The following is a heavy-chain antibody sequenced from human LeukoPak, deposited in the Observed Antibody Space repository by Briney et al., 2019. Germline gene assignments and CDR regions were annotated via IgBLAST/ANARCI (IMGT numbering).Heavy chain of an antibody. CDR2: IGTGGDP. D-gene: IGHD1-26*01. CDR3: ARSGSYSTGFDY. V-gene: IGHV3-13*05. CDR1: GFTFSSYD. Sequence: GGSLRLSCAASGFTFSSYDMYGVRQATGQGLEWVSGIGTGGDPSYPGSVKGRFTISRENGKNSLYLQMNSLRAGDTAVYYCARSGSYSTGFDYWGQGTLVTVSS. J-gene: IGHJ4*02.